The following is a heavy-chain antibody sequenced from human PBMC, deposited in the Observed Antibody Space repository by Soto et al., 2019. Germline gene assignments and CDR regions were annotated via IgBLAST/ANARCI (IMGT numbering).Heavy chain of an antibody. CDR3: ARDGTMVRGVIIANDAFDI. D-gene: IGHD3-10*01. CDR2: ISAYNGDT. CDR1: GYTFSTYG. Sequence: QVQLVQSGAEVKKPGASVKVSCKASGYTFSTYGISWVRQAPGQGPEWMGWISAYNGDTNYAQKLQGRVTMTTDTSTSTAYMELRSLRSDDTAVYYCARDGTMVRGVIIANDAFDIWGQGTMVTVSS. V-gene: IGHV1-18*01. J-gene: IGHJ3*02.